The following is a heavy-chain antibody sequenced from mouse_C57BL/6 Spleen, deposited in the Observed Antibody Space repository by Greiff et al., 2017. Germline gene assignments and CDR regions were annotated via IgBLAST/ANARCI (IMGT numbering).Heavy chain of an antibody. D-gene: IGHD2-3*01. V-gene: IGHV5-4*01. Sequence: EVNVVESGGGLVKPGGSLKLSCAASGFTFSSYAMSWVRQTPEKRLEWVATISDGGSYTYYPDNVKGRFTISRDNAKNNLYLQMSHLKSEDTAMYYCARDLDGYSYYFDYWGQGTTLTVSS. CDR3: ARDLDGYSYYFDY. CDR2: ISDGGSYT. J-gene: IGHJ2*01. CDR1: GFTFSSYA.